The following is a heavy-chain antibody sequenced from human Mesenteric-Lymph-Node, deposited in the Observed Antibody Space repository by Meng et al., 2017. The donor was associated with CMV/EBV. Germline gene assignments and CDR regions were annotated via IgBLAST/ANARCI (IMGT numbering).Heavy chain of an antibody. Sequence: SVKVSCKASGGTFSSFGISWVRQAPGQGLEWMGKTIAVFHTAEYAQKFQGRVTMTADDSTSTANMELRGLTSEDTAVYYCARDLAPLVLRFLETGGMDVWGQGTTVTVSS. CDR2: TIAVFHTA. V-gene: IGHV1-69*13. CDR1: GGTFSSFG. CDR3: ARDLAPLVLRFLETGGMDV. D-gene: IGHD3-3*01. J-gene: IGHJ6*02.